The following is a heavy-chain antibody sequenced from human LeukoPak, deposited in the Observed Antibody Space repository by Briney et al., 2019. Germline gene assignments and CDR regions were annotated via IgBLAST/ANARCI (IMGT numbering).Heavy chain of an antibody. CDR1: GDSIDSYY. V-gene: IGHV4-59*12. CDR3: ARLPRYGGYDHFDY. J-gene: IGHJ4*02. D-gene: IGHD5-12*01. CDR2: IYYRGTT. Sequence: SETLSLTCTVSGDSIDSYYWSWIRQPPGKGLEWIGYIYYRGTTSYNPFLKSRVTISVDTSKNQFSLKLNPVSAADTAVYYCARLPRYGGYDHFDYWGQGILVIVSS.